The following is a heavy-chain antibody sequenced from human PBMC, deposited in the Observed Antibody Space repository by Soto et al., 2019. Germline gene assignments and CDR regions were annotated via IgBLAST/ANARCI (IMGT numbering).Heavy chain of an antibody. J-gene: IGHJ5*02. CDR2: IYPGDSDT. CDR3: ARGYCTTTICDPWFDP. CDR1: GYAFTSYW. V-gene: IGHV5-51*01. D-gene: IGHD2-2*01. Sequence: VESLKISCTGFGYAFTSYWIAWVRQMPWKGLEWMGIIYPGDSDTRYSPSFQGQVTISVDKSISTAYLQWSTLKASDTAMYYCARGYCTTTICDPWFDPWGQGTLVTVSS.